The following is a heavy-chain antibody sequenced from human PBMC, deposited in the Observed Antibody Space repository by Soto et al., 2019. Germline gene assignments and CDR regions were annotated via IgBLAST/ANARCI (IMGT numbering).Heavy chain of an antibody. D-gene: IGHD3-3*02. V-gene: IGHV1-18*01. CDR1: GYTFTSYG. J-gene: IGHJ6*02. CDR2: ISAYNGNT. CDR3: ARPSASSIRGYSYGMDV. Sequence: QVKLVQSGAEVKKPGASVKVSCKASGYTFTSYGISWVRQAPGQGLEWTGWISAYNGNTNYAQKLQGRVTMTTDTSTRTAYRELRSLRSDDTAMYYCARPSASSIRGYSYGMDVWGQGTTVTVSS.